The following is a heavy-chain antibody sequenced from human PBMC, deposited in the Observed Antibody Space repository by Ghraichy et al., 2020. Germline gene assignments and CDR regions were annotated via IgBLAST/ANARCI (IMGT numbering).Heavy chain of an antibody. D-gene: IGHD3-16*01. CDR1: GGSISSGGYY. CDR3: ARVKGSMITLAWEIDY. J-gene: IGHJ4*02. V-gene: IGHV4-31*03. Sequence: SETLSLTCTVSGGSISSGGYYWSWIRQHPGKGLEWIRYIYYSGSTYYNPSLKSRVTISVDTSKNQFSLQLSSVTAADTAVYYCARVKGSMITLAWEIDYWGQGTLVTVSS. CDR2: IYYSGST.